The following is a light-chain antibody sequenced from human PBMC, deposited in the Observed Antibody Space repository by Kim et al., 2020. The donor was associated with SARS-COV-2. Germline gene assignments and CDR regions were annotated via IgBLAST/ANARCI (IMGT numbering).Light chain of an antibody. Sequence: SSELTQDPSVSVALGQTVRITCQGDALRSFHPSLYQQRPGQAPVLLLYCKHIRASGIPDRFSGSSSGNTYTLTITGAQAEDDADYYCNSRDRSGQHLVF. V-gene: IGLV3-19*01. CDR1: ALRSFH. CDR2: CKH. J-gene: IGLJ3*02. CDR3: NSRDRSGQHLV.